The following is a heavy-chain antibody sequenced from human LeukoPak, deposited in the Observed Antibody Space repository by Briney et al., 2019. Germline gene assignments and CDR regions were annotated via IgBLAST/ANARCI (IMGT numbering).Heavy chain of an antibody. CDR3: ARGRGGSYYGEFDY. D-gene: IGHD1-26*01. CDR1: GYTFTNYA. Sequence: ASVKVSCKASGYTFTNYAINWVRQAPGQGLEWMGWINTNTGNPTYAQGLTGRFVFSLDTAVSTAYLQISSLQAEDTAVYYCARGRGGSYYGEFDYWGQGTLVTVSS. J-gene: IGHJ4*02. V-gene: IGHV7-4-1*02. CDR2: INTNTGNP.